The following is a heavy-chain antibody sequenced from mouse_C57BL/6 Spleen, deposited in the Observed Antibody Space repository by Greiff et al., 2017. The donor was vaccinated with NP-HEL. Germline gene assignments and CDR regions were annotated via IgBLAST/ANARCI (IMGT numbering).Heavy chain of an antibody. D-gene: IGHD1-1*01. CDR2: INYDGSST. CDR1: GFTFSDYY. Sequence: EVMLVESEGGLVQPGSSMKLSCTASGFTFSDYYMAWVRQVPEKGLEWVANINYDGSSTYYLDSLKSRFIISRDNAKNILYLQMSSLKSEDTATYYGATTVVATSWYFDVWGTGTTVTVSS. CDR3: ATTVVATSWYFDV. V-gene: IGHV5-16*01. J-gene: IGHJ1*03.